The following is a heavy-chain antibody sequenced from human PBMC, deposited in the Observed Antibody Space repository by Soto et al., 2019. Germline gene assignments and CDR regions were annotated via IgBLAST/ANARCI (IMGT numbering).Heavy chain of an antibody. CDR1: GFTFSSYS. Sequence: PGGSLRLSCAASGFTFSSYSMNWVRQAPGKGLEWVSSISSSSSYIYYADSVKGRFTISRDNAKNSLYLQMNSLRAEDTAVYYCARVSSFYXILTDQGYYYYGMDVWGQGTTVTVSS. CDR2: ISSSSSYI. J-gene: IGHJ6*02. CDR3: ARVSSFYXILTDQGYYYYGMDV. D-gene: IGHD3-9*01. V-gene: IGHV3-21*01.